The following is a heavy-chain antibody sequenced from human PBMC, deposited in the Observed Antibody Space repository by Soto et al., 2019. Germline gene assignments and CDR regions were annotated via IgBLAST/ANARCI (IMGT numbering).Heavy chain of an antibody. CDR1: GGSISSYY. V-gene: IGHV4-59*12. CDR2: IYYSGST. D-gene: IGHD3-22*01. CDR3: ARVTDYDSSGYLYGFDY. Sequence: SETLSLTCTVSGGSISSYYWSWIRQPPGKGLEWIGYIYYSGSTNYNPSLKSRVTISVDTSKNQFSLKLSSVTAADTAVYYCARVTDYDSSGYLYGFDYWGQGTLVTVSS. J-gene: IGHJ4*02.